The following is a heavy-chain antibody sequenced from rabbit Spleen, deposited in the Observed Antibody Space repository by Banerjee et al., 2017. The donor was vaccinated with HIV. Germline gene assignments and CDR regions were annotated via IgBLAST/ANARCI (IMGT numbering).Heavy chain of an antibody. J-gene: IGHJ4*01. V-gene: IGHV1S40*01. D-gene: IGHD1-1*01. CDR2: IAAGVSGTT. CDR1: GFSFSFSNY. CDR3: ARDLVGVIGWNFYL. Sequence: QSLEESGGDLVKPGASLTLTCTASGFSFSFSNYLCWVRQPPGKGPEWIACIAAGVSGTTYYATWAKGRFTISRTSSTTVTLRMTSLTAADTATYFCARDLVGVIGWNFYLWGQGTLVTVS.